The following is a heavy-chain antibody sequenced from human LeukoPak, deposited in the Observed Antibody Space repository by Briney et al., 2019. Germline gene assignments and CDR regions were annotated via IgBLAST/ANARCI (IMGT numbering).Heavy chain of an antibody. V-gene: IGHV4-59*01. J-gene: IGHJ4*02. CDR1: GGSISSYY. CDR2: IYYSGST. Sequence: SETLSLTCTVSGGSISSYYWSWIRQPPGKELEWIGYIYYSGSTNYNPSLKSRVTISVDTSKNQFSLKLSSVTAADTAVYYCARDSYYDSSGYFPLDYWGQGTLVTVSS. CDR3: ARDSYYDSSGYFPLDY. D-gene: IGHD3-22*01.